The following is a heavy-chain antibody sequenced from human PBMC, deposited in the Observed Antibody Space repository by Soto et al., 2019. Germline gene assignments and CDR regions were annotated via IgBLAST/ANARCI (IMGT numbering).Heavy chain of an antibody. V-gene: IGHV4-4*07. D-gene: IGHD3-3*01. CDR2: IDASGTT. J-gene: IGHJ5*02. CDR1: GGSISSFQ. CDR3: ARDLNYDFWSERYTYFDP. Sequence: SETLSLTCTVSGGSISSFQWSWIRQTGGKGLEWIGRIDASGTTNYNPSLKSRVIMSIDTSKNQFSLKVTSVTAADTAVYYCARDLNYDFWSERYTYFDPWGQGTLVTVSS.